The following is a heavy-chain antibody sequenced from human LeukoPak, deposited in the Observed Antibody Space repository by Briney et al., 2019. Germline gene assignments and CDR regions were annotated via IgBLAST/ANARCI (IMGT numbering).Heavy chain of an antibody. D-gene: IGHD2-21*01. J-gene: IGHJ4*02. CDR1: GFTFNDHY. V-gene: IGHV3-11*01. Sequence: PGGSLRLSCAASGFTFNDHYMIWIRQPPGKGLEWLSFISGDGGDISYADSVRGRFAVSRDNARKSVFLQMSSLRVEDTAVYYCVRDIRAPGDFLYFDYWGRGTLVTVSS. CDR3: VRDIRAPGDFLYFDY. CDR2: ISGDGGDI.